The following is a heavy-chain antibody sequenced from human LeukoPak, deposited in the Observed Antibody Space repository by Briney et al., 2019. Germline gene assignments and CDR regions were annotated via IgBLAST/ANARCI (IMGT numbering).Heavy chain of an antibody. D-gene: IGHD2-15*01. Sequence: GGSLRLSCAASGFTFSSYALSWAGQAPGRGLEWVSAISGGGGSTYYADSVKGRFTISRDNSKNTLYLQMNSLRAEDTAVYYCAKDGLYDCSGGSCSYYYYMDVWGKGTTVTVSS. CDR3: AKDGLYDCSGGSCSYYYYMDV. CDR1: GFTFSSYA. J-gene: IGHJ6*03. V-gene: IGHV3-23*01. CDR2: ISGGGGST.